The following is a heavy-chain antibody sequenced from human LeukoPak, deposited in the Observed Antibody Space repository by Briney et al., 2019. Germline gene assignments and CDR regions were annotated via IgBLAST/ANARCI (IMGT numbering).Heavy chain of an antibody. V-gene: IGHV3-23*01. J-gene: IGHJ1*01. Sequence: PGGSLRLSCAASGFTFKNYAMTWVRQAPGKGLEWVSRTSGSGDIRLYADSVKGRFTIPRTSSENRLYLQMNSLRADDSGVYYCANYRSGGGGYYSGLEHWGEGTQVTVSS. CDR1: GFTFKNYA. CDR2: TSGSGDIR. D-gene: IGHD2-15*01. CDR3: ANYRSGGGGYYSGLEH.